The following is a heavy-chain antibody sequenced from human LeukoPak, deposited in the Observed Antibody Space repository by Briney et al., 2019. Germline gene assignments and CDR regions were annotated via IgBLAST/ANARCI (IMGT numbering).Heavy chain of an antibody. V-gene: IGHV4-4*09. CDR1: GGSISSYY. CDR2: IYTSGST. Sequence: SETLSLTCTVSGGSISSYYWSWIRQPPGKGLEWIGYIYTSGSTNYNPSLKSRVTISVDTSKSQFSLKLSSVTAADTAVYYCARHDERWLQAFDYWGQGTLVTVSS. CDR3: ARHDERWLQAFDY. J-gene: IGHJ4*02. D-gene: IGHD5-24*01.